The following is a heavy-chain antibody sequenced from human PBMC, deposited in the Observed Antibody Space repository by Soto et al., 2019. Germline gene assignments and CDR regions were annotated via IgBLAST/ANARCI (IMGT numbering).Heavy chain of an antibody. Sequence: EVQLVESGGGLVQPGGSLRISCAASGFTFSSYAMHWVRQAPGKGLEYVSAISSNGGSTYYANSVKGRFTISRDNSKNTLYLQMGSLRAEDMAVYYCARGGGYYFDYWGQGTLVTVSS. V-gene: IGHV3-64*01. CDR1: GFTFSSYA. CDR2: ISSNGGST. J-gene: IGHJ4*02. CDR3: ARGGGYYFDY.